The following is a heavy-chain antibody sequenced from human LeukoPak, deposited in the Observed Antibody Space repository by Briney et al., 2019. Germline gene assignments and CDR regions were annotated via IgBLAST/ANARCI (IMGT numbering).Heavy chain of an antibody. CDR2: IKQDGSEK. Sequence: GGSLRLSCAASGFTFSSYWMSWVRQAPGKGLEWVANIKQDGSEKYYVDSVKGRFTISRDNAKNSLYLQMNSLRAEDTAVYYCARWVVELYYYYYYYMDVWGKGTTVTVSS. D-gene: IGHD1-1*01. CDR1: GFTFSSYW. CDR3: ARWVVELYYYYYYYMDV. J-gene: IGHJ6*03. V-gene: IGHV3-7*01.